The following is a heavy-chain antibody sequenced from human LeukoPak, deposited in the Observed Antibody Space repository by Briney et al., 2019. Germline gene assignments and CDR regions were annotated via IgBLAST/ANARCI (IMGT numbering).Heavy chain of an antibody. CDR2: ISRTNSYL. J-gene: IGHJ5*02. CDR3: ARDPDGGANWFDP. CDR1: GFTFSSYT. D-gene: IGHD4-23*01. Sequence: PGGSLRLSCAASGFTFSSYTMNWVRQAPGKGLEWVSSISRTNSYLYYADSVKGRFTISRDNAKSSLYLQMNSLRAEDTAVYYCARDPDGGANWFDPWGQGTLVTVSS. V-gene: IGHV3-21*01.